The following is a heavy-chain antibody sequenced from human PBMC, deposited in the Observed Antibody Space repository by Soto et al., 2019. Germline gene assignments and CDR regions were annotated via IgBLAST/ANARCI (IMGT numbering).Heavy chain of an antibody. J-gene: IGHJ4*02. Sequence: PGESLKTSCNCSGYRFTSYWICWGQHLPGKGQNGVGIIYAGDSDARFSTSFQGQVSISANKSISTAYLQWSSLKASETGMYYCASTRSAVAGYFFDVWGQGTLVTVSS. CDR2: IYAGDSDA. CDR3: ASTRSAVAGYFFDV. D-gene: IGHD6-19*01. V-gene: IGHV5-51*07. CDR1: GYRFTSYW.